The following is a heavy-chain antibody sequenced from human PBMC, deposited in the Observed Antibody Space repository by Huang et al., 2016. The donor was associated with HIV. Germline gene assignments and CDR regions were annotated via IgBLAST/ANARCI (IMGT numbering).Heavy chain of an antibody. CDR2: IIPRFGLK. CDR3: AREGQNWLGKPFGALAF. CDR1: GVSFSDYA. J-gene: IGHJ4*03. Sequence: QAQLVQSGAAVMKPGSSVRVSCKASGVSFSDYAFSWVRRAPGQGLDWMGGIIPRFGLKSYAPGLQGRVTISAEKSSNTVYLEVTSLRSGDTAVYYCAREGQNWLGKPFGALAFWGQGTEVIVSS. V-gene: IGHV1-69*10. D-gene: IGHD3-16*01.